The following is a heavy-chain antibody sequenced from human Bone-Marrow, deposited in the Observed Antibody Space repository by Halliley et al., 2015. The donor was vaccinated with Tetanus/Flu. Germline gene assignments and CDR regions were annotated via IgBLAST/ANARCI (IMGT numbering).Heavy chain of an antibody. D-gene: IGHD1-20*01. V-gene: IGHV1-18*01. Sequence: WINAHPGATNYAPKFQGRVAMPPDTSTNTAYMERRGLTYDDTAMYYCARDRGAGMSGTTGFDLWGQGTLVTVSS. CDR3: ARDRGAGMSGTTGFDL. J-gene: IGHJ4*02. CDR2: INAHPGAT.